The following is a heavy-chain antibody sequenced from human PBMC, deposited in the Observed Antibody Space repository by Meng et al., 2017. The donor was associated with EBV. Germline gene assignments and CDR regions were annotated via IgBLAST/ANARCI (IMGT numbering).Heavy chain of an antibody. V-gene: IGHV1-69*01. J-gene: IGHJ4*02. CDR3: ASESGRGYTPDY. CDR1: GGPFRYYA. CDR2: FLPRLGAP. Sequence: QVQLGQSGAEGKKPGSSVKVSCKTSGGPFRYYAISWVRQAPGQGLEWLGGFLPRLGAPNYAQKFHGRVKITADESTSTHYMDLSSLRSEDTAIYYCASESGRGYTPDYWGQGTLVTVSS. D-gene: IGHD3-10*01.